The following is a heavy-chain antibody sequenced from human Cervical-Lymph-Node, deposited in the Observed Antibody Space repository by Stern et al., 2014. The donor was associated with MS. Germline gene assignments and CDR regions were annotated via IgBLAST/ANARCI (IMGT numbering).Heavy chain of an antibody. CDR2: IHPNSGDT. V-gene: IGHV1-2*02. CDR3: ARGLATALIADF. Sequence: VQLVESGADVKKPGASLKVSCKASGYTFTDYYMQWVRQAPGQGIEWMGWIHPNSGDTNYARKFQGRVTLTRDTSISTAYLELSRLTYDDTAVYYCARGLATALIADFWGQGTLVTVS. J-gene: IGHJ4*02. CDR1: GYTFTDYY. D-gene: IGHD2-21*01.